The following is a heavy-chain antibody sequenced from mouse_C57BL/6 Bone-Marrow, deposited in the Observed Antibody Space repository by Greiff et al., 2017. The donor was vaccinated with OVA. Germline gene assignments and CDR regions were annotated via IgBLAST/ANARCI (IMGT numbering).Heavy chain of an antibody. CDR1: GFSLTSYG. V-gene: IGHV2-2*01. Sequence: QVQLQQSGPGLVQPSQSLSIPCTVSGFSLTSYGVSRVRTHPGKGLERLGVIWSGGSTDYNAAFISRLSISKDNSKSQVFFKMNSLQADDTAIYYCAREGTTVDFDVWGTGTTVTVSS. D-gene: IGHD1-1*01. CDR2: IWSGGST. J-gene: IGHJ1*03. CDR3: AREGTTVDFDV.